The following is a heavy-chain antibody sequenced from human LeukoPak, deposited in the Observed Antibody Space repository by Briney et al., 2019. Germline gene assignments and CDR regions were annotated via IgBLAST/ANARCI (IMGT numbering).Heavy chain of an antibody. V-gene: IGHV1-18*01. CDR3: ARDTKRSRARWENLGFDP. J-gene: IGHJ5*02. Sequence: GASLKVSCKASGYSFTNYGISWVRQAPGQGLEWMGYIITYNGNTNYAQKVQGRVTMTTDTSTSTAYMELRSLRSDDTAVYYCARDTKRSRARWENLGFDPWGQGTLVTVSS. CDR1: GYSFTNYG. CDR2: IITYNGNT. D-gene: IGHD1-26*01.